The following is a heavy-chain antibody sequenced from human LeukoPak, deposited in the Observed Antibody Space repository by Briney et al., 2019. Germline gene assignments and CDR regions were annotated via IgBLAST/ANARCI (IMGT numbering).Heavy chain of an antibody. Sequence: GGSLRLSCAASGFTFSSHAMTWVRQAPGKGLEWVSVIGYGGGDIQYADSVKGRFTISRDNSKNTLYLQMNSLRAEDTAVYYCARYAPPTTVVTRFFDYWGQGTLVTVSS. D-gene: IGHD4-11*01. CDR1: GFTFSSHA. CDR3: ARYAPPTTVVTRFFDY. CDR2: IGYGGGDI. J-gene: IGHJ4*02. V-gene: IGHV3-23*01.